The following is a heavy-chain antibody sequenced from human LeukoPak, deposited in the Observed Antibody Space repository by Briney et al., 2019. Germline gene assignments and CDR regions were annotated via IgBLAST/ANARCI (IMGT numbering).Heavy chain of an antibody. CDR2: INHSGST. Sequence: SETLSLTCAVYGGSFSGYYWSWIRQPPGKGLEWIGEINHSGSTNYNPSLKSRVTISVDTSKNQFSLKLSSVTAADTAVYYCTRENGRSYWYFDLWGRGTLVTVSS. CDR1: GGSFSGYY. J-gene: IGHJ2*01. V-gene: IGHV4-34*01. CDR3: TRENGRSYWYFDL.